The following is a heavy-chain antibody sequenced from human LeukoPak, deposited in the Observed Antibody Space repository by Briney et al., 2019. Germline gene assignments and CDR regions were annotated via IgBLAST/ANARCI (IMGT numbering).Heavy chain of an antibody. CDR3: ARVSLGGFRVLDRYFDY. V-gene: IGHV1-2*02. CDR1: GYTFTGYY. CDR2: INPNSGGT. J-gene: IGHJ4*02. D-gene: IGHD4/OR15-4a*01. Sequence: ASVKVSCKASGYTFTGYYIHWVRQPPGQGLEWMGWINPNSGGTRYAQKFQGRVTMTRDTSISTAYMELSRLRSDDTAVFYCARVSLGGFRVLDRYFDYWGQGTLVTVSS.